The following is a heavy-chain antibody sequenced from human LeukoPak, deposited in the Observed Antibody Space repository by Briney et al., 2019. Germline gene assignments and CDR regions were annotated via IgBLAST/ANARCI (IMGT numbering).Heavy chain of an antibody. CDR3: ARDRSSGWYVYDY. Sequence: GRSLRLSCAASGFTFSSYGMHWVRQAPGKGLEWVAVIWYDGSNKYYADSVKGRFTISRDNSKNTLYLQMNSLRAEDTAVYYCARDRSSGWYVYDYWGQGTLVTVSS. D-gene: IGHD6-19*01. CDR2: IWYDGSNK. CDR1: GFTFSSYG. V-gene: IGHV3-33*01. J-gene: IGHJ4*02.